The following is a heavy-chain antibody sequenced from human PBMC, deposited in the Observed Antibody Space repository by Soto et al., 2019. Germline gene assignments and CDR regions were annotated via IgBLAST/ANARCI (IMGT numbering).Heavy chain of an antibody. V-gene: IGHV1-58*02. J-gene: IGHJ4*02. CDR3: AADKGHIVGATGYFDY. CDR2: IVVGSGNT. D-gene: IGHD1-26*01. Sequence: GASVKVSCKASGFTFTSSAMQWVRQARGQRLEWIGWIVVGSGNTNYAQKFQERVTITRDMSTSTAYMELSSLRSEDMAVYYCAADKGHIVGATGYFDYWGQGTLVTVSS. CDR1: GFTFTSSA.